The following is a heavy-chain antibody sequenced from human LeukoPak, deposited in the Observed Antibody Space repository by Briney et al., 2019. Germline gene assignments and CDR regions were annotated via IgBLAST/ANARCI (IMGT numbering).Heavy chain of an antibody. Sequence: TPGGSLRLSCAASGFTFSSYSMNWVRQAPGKGLEWVSSISSSSSYIYYADSVKGRFTISRDNAKNSLYLQMNSLRAEDTAVYYCARVYSTIFGVVRNWFDPWGQGTLVTVSS. CDR1: GFTFSSYS. J-gene: IGHJ5*02. CDR3: ARVYSTIFGVVRNWFDP. V-gene: IGHV3-21*01. CDR2: ISSSSSYI. D-gene: IGHD3-3*01.